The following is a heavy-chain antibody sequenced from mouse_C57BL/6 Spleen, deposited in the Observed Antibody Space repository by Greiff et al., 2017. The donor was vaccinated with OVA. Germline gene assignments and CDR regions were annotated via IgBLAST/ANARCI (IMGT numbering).Heavy chain of an antibody. D-gene: IGHD1-1*01. CDR3: ARAHYGSSYAMDY. J-gene: IGHJ4*01. CDR1: GYTFTSYW. V-gene: IGHV1-64*01. CDR2: IHPNSGST. Sequence: QVQLQQSGAELVKPGASVKLSCKASGYTFTSYWMHWVKQRPGQGLEWIGMIHPNSGSTNYNEKFKSKATLTVDKSSSTAYMQLSSLTSEDSAVYYCARAHYGSSYAMDYWGQGTSVTVSS.